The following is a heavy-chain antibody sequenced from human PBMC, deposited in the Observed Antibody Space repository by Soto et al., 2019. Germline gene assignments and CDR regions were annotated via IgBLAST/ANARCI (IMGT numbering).Heavy chain of an antibody. J-gene: IGHJ6*02. CDR2: MSGSGSGT. Sequence: DVQLLESGGGLVQPGGSLRLYCAASGFRFSTYDMSWVRQAPGKGLEWVSVMSGSGSGTYYADSVKGRFTISRDNSKNSLYLQMNSVRAEDTAVYYCVRQAKLTTVTANVGYYYGLDVWGQGTTVTVSS. D-gene: IGHD4-4*01. V-gene: IGHV3-23*01. CDR1: GFRFSTYD. CDR3: VRQAKLTTVTANVGYYYGLDV.